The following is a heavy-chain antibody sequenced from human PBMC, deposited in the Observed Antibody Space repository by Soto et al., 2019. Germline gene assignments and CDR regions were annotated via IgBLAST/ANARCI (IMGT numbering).Heavy chain of an antibody. V-gene: IGHV3-30*04. CDR3: ARDPYFDY. Sequence: QVHLVESGGGVVQPGRSLRLSCEASGFTFNSYPIPWVRQAPGKGLEWVAVISYDGRNDYYGDSVRGRFTISRDNSKNTVYLQMNSLTPEDTAVYYCARDPYFDYWGQGTLVTISS. J-gene: IGHJ4*02. CDR2: ISYDGRND. CDR1: GFTFNSYP.